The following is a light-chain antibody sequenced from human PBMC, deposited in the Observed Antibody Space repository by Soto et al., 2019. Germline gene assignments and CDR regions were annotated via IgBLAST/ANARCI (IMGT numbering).Light chain of an antibody. CDR1: QSIKNW. J-gene: IGKJ3*01. Sequence: DIQMTQSPSTLSASVGDRVTITCRASQSIKNWLAWYQQKPGEAPKLLIYKASTLESGVPSRFSGSGSGTEFTLTISFLQPDDVATYYGQQYNSYSQFTFGPGTKVDIK. CDR3: QQYNSYSQFT. V-gene: IGKV1-5*03. CDR2: KAS.